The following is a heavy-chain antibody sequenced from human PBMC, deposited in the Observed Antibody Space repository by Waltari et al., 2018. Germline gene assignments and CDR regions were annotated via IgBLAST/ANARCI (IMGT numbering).Heavy chain of an antibody. CDR3: AKEGDGSGTRGWFDP. J-gene: IGHJ5*02. CDR2: TSAYNGNT. Sequence: QVQLVQSGAEVKKPGASVKVSCKASGYTFTNYGITWVRQAPGHGLEWMGWTSAYNGNTNYEQKYQGRLTMTTDTSTSTAYMELRSLRSDDTAVYYCAKEGDGSGTRGWFDPWGQGTLVTVSS. CDR1: GYTFTNYG. D-gene: IGHD3-10*01. V-gene: IGHV1-18*01.